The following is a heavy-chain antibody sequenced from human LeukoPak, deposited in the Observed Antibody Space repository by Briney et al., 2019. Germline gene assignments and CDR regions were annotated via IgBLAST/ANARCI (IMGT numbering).Heavy chain of an antibody. V-gene: IGHV4-30-2*01. D-gene: IGHD3-10*01. J-gene: IGHJ3*02. CDR1: VGSISSGGYF. CDR2: IYHSGST. Sequence: SETLSLTCSVYVGSISSGGYFWSWIRQPPWNGLEWIGYIYHSGSTYYNPSLKSRVTISVDRSKNQFSLKLSSVTAADTAVYYCAREYYGSGGYAFDIWGQGTMVTVSS. CDR3: AREYYGSGGYAFDI.